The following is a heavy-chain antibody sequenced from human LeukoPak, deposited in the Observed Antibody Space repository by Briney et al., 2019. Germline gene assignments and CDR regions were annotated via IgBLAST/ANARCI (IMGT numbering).Heavy chain of an antibody. CDR1: GYSISSGHY. J-gene: IGHJ4*02. CDR2: IYHSGST. Sequence: SETPSLTCTVSGYSISSGHYWGWIRQPPGKGLEWIGNIYHSGSTYYNPSLKSRVTISVDTSKNQFSLKLSSVTAADTAVYYCARRGNGDYFDYWGQGTLVTVSS. D-gene: IGHD4-17*01. V-gene: IGHV4-38-2*02. CDR3: ARRGNGDYFDY.